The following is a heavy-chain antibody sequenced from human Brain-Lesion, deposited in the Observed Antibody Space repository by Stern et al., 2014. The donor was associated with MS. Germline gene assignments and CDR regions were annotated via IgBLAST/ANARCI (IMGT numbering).Heavy chain of an antibody. CDR3: ARGRVVPGFQYYATDV. Sequence: VQLVESGPGLVKPSKTLSLSCTVSGGSISSGGYYWSWIRQPAGKGLEWIGRIFNSGSTSYNPSPKSRVTISIDTSHNPVSLRLNSMTAADTAVYYCARGRVVPGFQYYATDVWGQGTTVIVSS. CDR1: GGSISSGGYY. J-gene: IGHJ6*02. V-gene: IGHV4-61*02. D-gene: IGHD2-2*01. CDR2: IFNSGST.